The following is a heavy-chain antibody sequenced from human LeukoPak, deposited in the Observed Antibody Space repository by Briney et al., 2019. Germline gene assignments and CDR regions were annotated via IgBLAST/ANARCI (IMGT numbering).Heavy chain of an antibody. CDR1: GGSLSAYY. J-gene: IGHJ3*02. D-gene: IGHD3-22*01. CDR3: ARGMIVAQQPNDAFDI. CDR2: ISPGGTT. Sequence: SETLSLTCAVDGGSLSAYYWGWIRQPPGKGLEWIGEISPGGTTNYNPALKSRITISKDTSKNHFSLNLSSVAAADTAVYYCARGMIVAQQPNDAFDIWGPGTKVTVSS. V-gene: IGHV4-34*01.